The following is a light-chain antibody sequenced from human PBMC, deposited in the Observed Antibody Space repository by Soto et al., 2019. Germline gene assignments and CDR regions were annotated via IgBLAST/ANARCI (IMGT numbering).Light chain of an antibody. CDR2: LNNDGSH. CDR3: QTWGTGFQF. Sequence: PVLTQSPSASASLGASVKITCTLSSGHSSYAIAWHQKQPGKGPRYLMDLNNDGSHTKGDGIPDRFSGSSSGADRFLIISSLQSEDEADYYCQTWGTGFQFFGGGTKLTVL. J-gene: IGLJ2*01. CDR1: SGHSSYA. V-gene: IGLV4-69*01.